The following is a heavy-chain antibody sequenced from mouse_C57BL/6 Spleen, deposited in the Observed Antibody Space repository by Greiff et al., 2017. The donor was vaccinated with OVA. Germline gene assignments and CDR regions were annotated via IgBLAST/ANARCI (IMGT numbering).Heavy chain of an antibody. CDR2: INPSNGGT. CDR1: GYTFTSYW. D-gene: IGHD1-1*01. CDR3: ARWGYDGYYFDY. Sequence: QVQLKQPGTELVKPGASVKLSCKASGYTFTSYWMHWVKQRPGQGLEWIGNINPSNGGTNYNEKFKSKATLTVDKSSSTAYMQLSSLTSEDSAVYYCARWGYDGYYFDYWGQGTTLTVSS. J-gene: IGHJ2*01. V-gene: IGHV1-53*01.